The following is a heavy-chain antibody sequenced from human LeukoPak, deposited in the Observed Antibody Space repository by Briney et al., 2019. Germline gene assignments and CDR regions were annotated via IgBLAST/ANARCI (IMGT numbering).Heavy chain of an antibody. CDR2: IYYSGST. V-gene: IGHV4-59*12. CDR1: GGSISSYY. Sequence: SETLSLTCTVSGGSISSYYWSWIRQPPGKGLEWIGYIYYSGSTNYNPSLKSRVTISVDTSKNQFSLKLSSVTAADTAVYYCARGLRFDWLPRGYYYGMDVWGQGTTVTVSS. D-gene: IGHD3-9*01. J-gene: IGHJ6*02. CDR3: ARGLRFDWLPRGYYYGMDV.